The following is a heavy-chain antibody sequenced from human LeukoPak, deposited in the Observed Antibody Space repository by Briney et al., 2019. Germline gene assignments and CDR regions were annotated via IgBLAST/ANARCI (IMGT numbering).Heavy chain of an antibody. V-gene: IGHV1-2*02. CDR3: ARASYGSGSYPNHFDY. J-gene: IGHJ4*02. Sequence: ASVKVSCKASGYTFTGYYMHWVRQAPGQGLEWMGWINPNSGGTNYGQKFQGRVTMTRDASISTAYMELSRLRSDDTAVYYCARASYGSGSYPNHFDYWGQGTLVTVSS. D-gene: IGHD3-10*01. CDR1: GYTFTGYY. CDR2: INPNSGGT.